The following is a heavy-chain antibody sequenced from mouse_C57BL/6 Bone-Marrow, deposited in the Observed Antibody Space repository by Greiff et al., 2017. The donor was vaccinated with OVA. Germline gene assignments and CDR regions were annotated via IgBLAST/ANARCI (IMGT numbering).Heavy chain of an antibody. CDR3: AITTVVARGFAY. CDR2: IRLKSDNYAT. V-gene: IGHV6-3*01. Sequence: DVMLVESGGGLVQPGGSMKLSCVASGFTFSNYWMNWVRQSPEKGLEWVAQIRLKSDNYATHYAESVKGRFTISRDDSKSSVYLQMNNLRAEDTGIYYCAITTVVARGFAYWGQGTLVTVSA. D-gene: IGHD1-1*01. J-gene: IGHJ3*01. CDR1: GFTFSNYW.